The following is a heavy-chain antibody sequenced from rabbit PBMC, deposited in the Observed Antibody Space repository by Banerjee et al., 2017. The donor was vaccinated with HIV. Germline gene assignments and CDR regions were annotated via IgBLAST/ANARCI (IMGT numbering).Heavy chain of an antibody. CDR2: IYTSNGNT. Sequence: QSLEESGGDLVKPGGSLTLTCTASGIDFSSYYYMCWVRQAPGKGLEWIACIYTSNGNTYYASWAKGRFTISKTSSTTVTLQMTSLTAADTATYFCARGVTRANLWGPGTLVTVS. V-gene: IGHV1S40*01. CDR3: ARGVTRANL. J-gene: IGHJ4*01. D-gene: IGHD5-1*01. CDR1: GIDFSSYYY.